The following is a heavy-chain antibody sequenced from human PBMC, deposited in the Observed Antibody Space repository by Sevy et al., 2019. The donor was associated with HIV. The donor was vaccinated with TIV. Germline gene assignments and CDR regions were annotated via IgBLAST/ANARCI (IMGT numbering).Heavy chain of an antibody. CDR2: IHSSGST. D-gene: IGHD2-2*01. V-gene: IGHV4-59*08. J-gene: IGHJ5*02. CDR1: GGSISSFD. CDR3: ASVGHSTSWDFDP. Sequence: SETLSLTCTVSGGSISSFDWSWIRQPPGKGLEWIGYIHSSGSTNYNPPLKSRVTISVDTSKNQFSLKLNSVTAADTAVYFSASVGHSTSWDFDPWGHGTLVTVSS.